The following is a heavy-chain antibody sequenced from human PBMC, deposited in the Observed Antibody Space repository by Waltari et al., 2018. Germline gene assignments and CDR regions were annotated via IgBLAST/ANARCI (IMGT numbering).Heavy chain of an antibody. Sequence: QVQLVESGGGVVQPGGSLRLSCAASDFTFSSYAMPWVRQAPGKGLEWVAVISYNGRNIYYVDSVKGRFTISRDNSKKTLYMQMNSLTAEDTAVYYCARDYCDRANCHGMDVWGQGTTVTV. CDR2: ISYNGRNI. D-gene: IGHD3-22*01. CDR3: ARDYCDRANCHGMDV. CDR1: DFTFSSYA. V-gene: IGHV3-30*04. J-gene: IGHJ6*02.